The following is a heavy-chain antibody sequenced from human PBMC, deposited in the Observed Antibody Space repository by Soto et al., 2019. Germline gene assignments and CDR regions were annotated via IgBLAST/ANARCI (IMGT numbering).Heavy chain of an antibody. D-gene: IGHD6-19*01. CDR3: ARDVGGSGRYCFDY. CDR2: INQDGGGT. CDR1: GFTFITSF. V-gene: IGHV3-7*03. Sequence: SLRLSCVASGFTFITSFMGWVRQAPGKGREWVANINQDGGGTYYVDSVEGRFTISRDNAKDSLYLQMNSLRGEDTAVYYCARDVGGSGRYCFDYWGQGTLVTVSS. J-gene: IGHJ4*02.